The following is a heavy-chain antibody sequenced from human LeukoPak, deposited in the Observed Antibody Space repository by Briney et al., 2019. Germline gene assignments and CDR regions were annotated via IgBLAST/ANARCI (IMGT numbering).Heavy chain of an antibody. CDR2: IYYSGST. CDR3: ARVLSSGWYRSNWFDP. J-gene: IGHJ5*02. CDR1: GGSISSSRYY. D-gene: IGHD6-19*01. Sequence: PSETLSLTCTVSGGSISSSRYYWGWIRQPPGKGLEWNGYIYYSGSTYYNPSLKSRVSMCVGTPKHQFPLKLTSVSAADTAVYYCARVLSSGWYRSNWFDPWGQGTLVTVSS. V-gene: IGHV4-39*01.